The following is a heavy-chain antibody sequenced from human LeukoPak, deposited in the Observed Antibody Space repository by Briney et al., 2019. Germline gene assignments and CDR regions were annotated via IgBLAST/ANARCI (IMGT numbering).Heavy chain of an antibody. CDR2: MHSVGTT. CDR1: GFTVNTNY. Sequence: PGGSLRLSCAASGFTVNTNYMSWVRQAPGKGLEWVSIMHSVGTTYYADSVKGRFTFSRDNSKNTLYLQMNNLRAEDTAVYYCARDGSSGRGYYYHYGMDVWGEGTTVTVSS. D-gene: IGHD1-26*01. J-gene: IGHJ6*04. V-gene: IGHV3-53*01. CDR3: ARDGSSGRGYYYHYGMDV.